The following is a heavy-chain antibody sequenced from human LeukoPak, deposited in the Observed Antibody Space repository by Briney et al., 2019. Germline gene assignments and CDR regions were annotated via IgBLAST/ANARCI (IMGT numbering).Heavy chain of an antibody. CDR1: GFTFSSYG. CDR3: ARGSGWACNY. D-gene: IGHD6-19*01. Sequence: GGSLRLSCAASGFTFSSYGMHWVRQAPGKGLEWVAVISYDGSNKYYADSVKGRFTISRDNSKNTLYLQMNSLRAEDTAVYYCARGSGWACNYWGQGTLVTVSS. CDR2: ISYDGSNK. V-gene: IGHV3-30*19. J-gene: IGHJ4*02.